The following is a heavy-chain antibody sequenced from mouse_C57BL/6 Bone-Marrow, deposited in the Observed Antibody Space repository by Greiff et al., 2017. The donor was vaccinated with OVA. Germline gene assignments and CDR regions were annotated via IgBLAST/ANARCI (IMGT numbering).Heavy chain of an antibody. CDR2: IDPENGDT. CDR1: GFNIKDDY. CDR3: TPYCSAAY. Sequence: EVQLQQSGAELVRPGASVKLSCTASGFNIKDDYMHWVKQRPEQGLEWIGWIDPENGDTEYASKFQGKATITADTSSNTAYLQLSSLPSEDTAVYYCTPYCSAAYWGQGTLVTVSA. V-gene: IGHV14-4*01. J-gene: IGHJ3*01. D-gene: IGHD2-10*01.